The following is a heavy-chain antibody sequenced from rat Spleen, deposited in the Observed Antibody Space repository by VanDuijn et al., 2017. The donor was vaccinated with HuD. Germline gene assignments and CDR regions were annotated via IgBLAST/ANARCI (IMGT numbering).Heavy chain of an antibody. V-gene: IGHV5-31*01. CDR3: ASGFFNTFDNWFAY. CDR1: GFTFNYYW. D-gene: IGHD1-3*01. CDR2: ISPSGGST. J-gene: IGHJ3*01. Sequence: EVQLVESGGGLVQPGRSLKLSCVASGFTFNYYWMTWIRQAPGKGLEWVASISPSGGSTYYPDSVKGRFTISRDNAKSTLYLQMNSLRSEDTATYYCASGFFNTFDNWFAYWGQGSLVTVSS.